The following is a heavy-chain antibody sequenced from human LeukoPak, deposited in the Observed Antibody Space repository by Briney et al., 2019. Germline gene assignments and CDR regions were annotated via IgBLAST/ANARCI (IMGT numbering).Heavy chain of an antibody. CDR2: IWYDGSNK. CDR3: ASGDTTGYSGDAFNI. J-gene: IGHJ3*02. D-gene: IGHD3-22*01. V-gene: IGHV3-33*03. Sequence: GGSLKLSCVASGFTFSRYGMHWVRQAPGKGLEWVAIIWYDGSNKYYADSVKGRFTISRDTSKNTLYMQMDSLRAEDTAVYYCASGDTTGYSGDAFNIWGQGTMVTVSS. CDR1: GFTFSRYG.